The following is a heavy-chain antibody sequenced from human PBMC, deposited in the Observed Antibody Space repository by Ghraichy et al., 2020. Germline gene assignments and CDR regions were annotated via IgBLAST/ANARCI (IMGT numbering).Heavy chain of an antibody. J-gene: IGHJ5*02. CDR2: IYYRGST. D-gene: IGHD3-9*01. CDR1: GGSFSSSNYY. CDR3: TKTYYDILTASFDP. Sequence: SETLSLTCTVSGGSFSSSNYYWGWIRQPPGKGLEWIGSIYYRGSTYYSPSLKHRVTISVDTSKNQFSLRLSSVTTADTAVYYCTKTYYDILTASFDPWGQGTLVTVSS. V-gene: IGHV4-39*01.